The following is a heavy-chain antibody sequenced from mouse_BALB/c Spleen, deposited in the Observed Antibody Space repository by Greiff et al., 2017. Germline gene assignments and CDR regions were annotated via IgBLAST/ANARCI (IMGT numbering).Heavy chain of an antibody. Sequence: EVHLVESGGGLVKPGGSLTLSCAASGFTFSSYAMSWVRQTPETRLEWVASISSGGSTYYPDSVKGRFTISRDNARNILYLQMSSLRSEDTAMYYCARRATRRYFDVWGAGTTVTVSS. CDR2: ISSGGST. CDR1: GFTFSSYA. CDR3: ARRATRRYFDV. J-gene: IGHJ1*01. V-gene: IGHV5-6-5*01. D-gene: IGHD3-1*01.